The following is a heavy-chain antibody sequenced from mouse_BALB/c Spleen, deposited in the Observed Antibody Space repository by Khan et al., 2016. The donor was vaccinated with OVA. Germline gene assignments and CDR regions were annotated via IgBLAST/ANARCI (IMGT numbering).Heavy chain of an antibody. CDR1: GYTFTDYY. D-gene: IGHD1-2*01. Sequence: VQLQESGAELARPGASVKLSCKASGYTFTDYYINWVKQRTGQGLEWIGEISPGSGDTYYTEKFKGKATLTADNSSTTAYLQLSSLTSEASAVDFCARRNYFGYTFAYWGQGTLVTVSA. CDR3: ARRNYFGYTFAY. CDR2: ISPGSGDT. J-gene: IGHJ3*01. V-gene: IGHV1-77*01.